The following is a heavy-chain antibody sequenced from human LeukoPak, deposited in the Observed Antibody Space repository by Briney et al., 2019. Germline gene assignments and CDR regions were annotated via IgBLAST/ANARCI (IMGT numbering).Heavy chain of an antibody. CDR3: AKVLTATGNYFDY. D-gene: IGHD2-15*01. J-gene: IGHJ4*02. CDR2: IRFDGSNK. CDR1: GFTFSNYG. Sequence: GGSLRLPCTASGFTFSNYGMHWVRQAPGKGLEWVAFIRFDGSNKYYADSVKGRFTISRDNSKNTVYLQMNTLRTEDTAVYYCAKVLTATGNYFDYWGQGTLVTVSS. V-gene: IGHV3-30*02.